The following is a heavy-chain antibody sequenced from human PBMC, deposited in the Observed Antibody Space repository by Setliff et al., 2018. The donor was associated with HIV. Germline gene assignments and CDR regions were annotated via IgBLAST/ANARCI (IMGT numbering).Heavy chain of an antibody. CDR3: AKSLYRSGWSPLDY. Sequence: PGGSLRLSCAASGSTFSYYGMHWVRQAPGKGLEWVTSIRYDGSYKYYADSVRGRFTISRDNSKNTLYLQMNSLRAEDTAVYYWAKSLYRSGWSPLDYWGQGTLVTVSS. CDR2: IRYDGSYK. V-gene: IGHV3-30*02. J-gene: IGHJ4*02. CDR1: GSTFSYYG. D-gene: IGHD6-13*01.